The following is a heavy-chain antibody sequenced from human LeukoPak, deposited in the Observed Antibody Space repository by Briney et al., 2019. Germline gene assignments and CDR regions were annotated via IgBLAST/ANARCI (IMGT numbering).Heavy chain of an antibody. J-gene: IGHJ6*04. D-gene: IGHD2-2*01. CDR3: ARGPDIVVVPAAHAGVDYYYGMDV. V-gene: IGHV1-69*06. CDR2: IIPIFGTA. CDR1: GGTFSSYA. Sequence: EASVKVSCKASGGTFSSYAISWVRQAPGQGLEWMGGIIPIFGTANYAQKLQGRVTITADKSTSTAYMEPSSLRSEDTAVYYCARGPDIVVVPAAHAGVDYYYGMDVWGKGTTVTVSS.